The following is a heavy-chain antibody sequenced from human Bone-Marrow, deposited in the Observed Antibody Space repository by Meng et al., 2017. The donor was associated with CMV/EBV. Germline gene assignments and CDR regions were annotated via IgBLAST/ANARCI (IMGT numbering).Heavy chain of an antibody. Sequence: SETLSLTCTVSGGSVSSGSHYWSWIRQPPGKELEWIGYIYYSGSAKYNPSLKSRVTISVDTSKNQFSLKVTSVTAADTAVYYCARGRLGGAARPRFVDYWGQGTLATVSS. CDR1: GGSVSSGSHY. CDR3: ARGRLGGAARPRFVDY. CDR2: IYYSGSA. V-gene: IGHV4-61*01. D-gene: IGHD6-6*01. J-gene: IGHJ4*02.